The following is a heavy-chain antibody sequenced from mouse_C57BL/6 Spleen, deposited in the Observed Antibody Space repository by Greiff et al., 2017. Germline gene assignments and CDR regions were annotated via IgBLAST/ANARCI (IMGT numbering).Heavy chain of an antibody. Sequence: QVQLQQSGAELVKPGASVKISCKASGYAFSSYWMNWVKQRPGTGLEWIGQISPGDGDTNYNGKFKGKAKLTADKSTSTAYMQRSSRTSEDSAVYVCARWITVYYAMDYWGQGTSVTVSS. CDR2: ISPGDGDT. J-gene: IGHJ4*01. CDR1: GYAFSSYW. CDR3: ARWITVYYAMDY. V-gene: IGHV1-80*01. D-gene: IGHD1-3*01.